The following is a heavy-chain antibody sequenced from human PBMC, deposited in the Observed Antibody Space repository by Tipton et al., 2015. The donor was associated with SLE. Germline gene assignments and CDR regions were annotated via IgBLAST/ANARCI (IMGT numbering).Heavy chain of an antibody. V-gene: IGHV3-9*01. Sequence: SLRLSCAASGFTFHDYAMHWVRQAPGKGLEWVSGISFNSGTKGYADSVKGRFTISRDNAKNALYLQMNSLRAEDTALYYCAKPPSRGWDYWYFDLWGCGTLVTVSS. CDR1: GFTFHDYA. D-gene: IGHD6-19*01. J-gene: IGHJ2*01. CDR3: AKPPSRGWDYWYFDL. CDR2: ISFNSGTK.